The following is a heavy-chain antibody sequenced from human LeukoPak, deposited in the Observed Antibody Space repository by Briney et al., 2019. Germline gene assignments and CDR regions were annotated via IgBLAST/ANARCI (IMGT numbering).Heavy chain of an antibody. Sequence: SQTLSLTCTVSGGSISSGGYYWSWIRQPPGKGLEWIGYIYHSGSTYYNPSLKSRVTISVDTSKNQFSLKLSSVTAADTAVYYCARAHDFWSGYYGFDYWGQGTLVTVSS. CDR3: ARAHDFWSGYYGFDY. CDR1: GGSISSGGYY. D-gene: IGHD3-3*01. V-gene: IGHV4-30-2*01. J-gene: IGHJ4*02. CDR2: IYHSGST.